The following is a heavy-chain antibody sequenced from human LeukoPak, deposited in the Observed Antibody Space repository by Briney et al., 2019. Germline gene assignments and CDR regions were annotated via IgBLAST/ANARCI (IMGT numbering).Heavy chain of an antibody. V-gene: IGHV1-69*04. D-gene: IGHD6-6*01. CDR1: GGTFSSYA. Sequence: SVKVCCTASGGTFSSYAISWVRQDPGQGLELMRRIIPILGIANYAQKFQGRVTITADKSTSTAYMELSSRRSEDTAVYYCARDALYSSSSGLENDYWGQGTLVTVSS. CDR3: ARDALYSSSSGLENDY. J-gene: IGHJ4*02. CDR2: IIPILGIA.